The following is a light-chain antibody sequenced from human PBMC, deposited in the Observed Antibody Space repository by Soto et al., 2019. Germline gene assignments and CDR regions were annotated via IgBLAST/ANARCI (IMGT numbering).Light chain of an antibody. V-gene: IGLV1-44*01. CDR3: ASWDDSLNGVV. J-gene: IGLJ2*01. Sequence: QAVVTQPPSASGTPGQRVTISCSGSSSNIGSNTVNWYQQIPGTAPKLLIYGNNERPSGVPDRVSASKSGTSASLAISGLRSEDEAHYYCASWDDSLNGVVFGGGTKLTVL. CDR2: GNN. CDR1: SSNIGSNT.